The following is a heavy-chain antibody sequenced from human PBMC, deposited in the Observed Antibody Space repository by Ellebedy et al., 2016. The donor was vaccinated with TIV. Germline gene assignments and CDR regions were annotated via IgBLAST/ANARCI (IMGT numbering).Heavy chain of an antibody. D-gene: IGHD2-2*01. J-gene: IGHJ5*02. V-gene: IGHV4-39*06. CDR2: ITYSGRT. CDR1: GDSLSSSSYS. Sequence: MPSETLSLTCTVSGDSLSSSSYSWGWIRQPPGKGLEWIGGITYSGRTHYTPSLKSRVTLSVDTSNNQFPLKVSSVTAADTAVYYWARGWSDRCYGGGYSWFDPWGPGMVVTVSS. CDR3: ARGWSDRCYGGGYSWFDP.